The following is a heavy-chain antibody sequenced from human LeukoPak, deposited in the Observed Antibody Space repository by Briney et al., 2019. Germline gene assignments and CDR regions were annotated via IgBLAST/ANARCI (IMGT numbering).Heavy chain of an antibody. CDR1: GFTFGDYA. CDR3: TTEAYDSSGYYSPRYYYGMDV. J-gene: IGHJ6*02. CDR2: IRSKAYGGTT. D-gene: IGHD3-22*01. V-gene: IGHV3-49*03. Sequence: GGSLRLSCTASGFTFGDYAMSWFRQAPGKGLEWVGFIRSKAYGGTTEYAASVKGRFTISRDDSKSIAYLQMNSLKTEDTAVYYCTTEAYDSSGYYSPRYYYGMDVWGQGTTVTVSS.